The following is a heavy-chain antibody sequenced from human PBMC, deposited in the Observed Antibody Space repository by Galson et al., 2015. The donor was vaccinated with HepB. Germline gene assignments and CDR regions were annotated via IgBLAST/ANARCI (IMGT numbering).Heavy chain of an antibody. CDR2: ISGSGGST. D-gene: IGHD3-3*01. J-gene: IGHJ3*01. Sequence: SLRLSCAASGFTFSSYAMSWVRQAPGKGLEWVSAISGSGGSTYYADSVKGRFTISRDNSKNTLYLQMNSLRAEDTAVYYCAKSQRQGGLRFLEWFFPWGQGTMGTVSS. CDR1: GFTFSSYA. CDR3: AKSQRQGGLRFLEWFFP. V-gene: IGHV3-23*01.